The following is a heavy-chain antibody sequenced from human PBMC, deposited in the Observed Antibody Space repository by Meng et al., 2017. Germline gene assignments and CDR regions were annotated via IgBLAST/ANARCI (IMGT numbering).Heavy chain of an antibody. J-gene: IGHJ6*02. CDR2: INPNSGGT. CDR1: GYTFTSYD. Sequence: ASVKVSCKASGYTFTSYDINWVRQATGQGLEWMGRINPNSGGTNYAQKCQGRVTMTRDTSISTAYMELSRLRSDDTSVYYCARDMDVWGQGTTVTVSS. V-gene: IGHV1-2*06. CDR3: ARDMDV.